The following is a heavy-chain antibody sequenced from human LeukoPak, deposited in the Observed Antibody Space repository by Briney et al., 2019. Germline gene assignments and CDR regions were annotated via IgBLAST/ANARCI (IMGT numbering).Heavy chain of an antibody. CDR1: GGSISDSNYY. CDR2: IYYSGST. V-gene: IGHV4-39*01. D-gene: IGHD6-25*01. CDR3: ARQSTIAAAKIDP. Sequence: PSETLSFTCTVSGGSISDSNYYWGCIRQPPGRGLEWIANIYYSGSTYYSPSLKSRVTVSVDTSKNQFSLKLSSVTAADTAIYYCARQSTIAAAKIDPWGQGSLVTVSS. J-gene: IGHJ5*02.